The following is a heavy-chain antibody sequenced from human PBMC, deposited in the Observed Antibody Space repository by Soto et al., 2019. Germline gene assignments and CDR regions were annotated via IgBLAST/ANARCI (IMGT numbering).Heavy chain of an antibody. CDR1: GGSVGGDS. D-gene: IGHD2-8*01. Sequence: SDTLSLTCTVSGGSVGGDSCSWIRQSPGKGLDFIGYIYYSGSTNYNPSLKSRVTISVDTSKNQLSLRLSSVTAADTAVYYCARAGIVQVSYAMDVWRQGTTVPVSS. CDR3: ARAGIVQVSYAMDV. V-gene: IGHV4-59*02. J-gene: IGHJ6*02. CDR2: IYYSGST.